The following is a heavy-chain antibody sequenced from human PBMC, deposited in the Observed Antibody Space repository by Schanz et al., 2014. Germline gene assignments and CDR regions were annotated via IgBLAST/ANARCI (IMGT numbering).Heavy chain of an antibody. V-gene: IGHV3-23*04. Sequence: GQLVESGGGVVQPGRSLRLSCAASGFTFRSYALGWVRQAPGKGLEWVSLVSASGGGPFYADSVKGRFTISRDNSKNTLYLQMNSLRAEDTAVYYCAKDHAGSDILTALGNWGQGTLVTVSS. D-gene: IGHD3-9*01. CDR1: GFTFRSYA. CDR3: AKDHAGSDILTALGN. J-gene: IGHJ4*02. CDR2: VSASGGGP.